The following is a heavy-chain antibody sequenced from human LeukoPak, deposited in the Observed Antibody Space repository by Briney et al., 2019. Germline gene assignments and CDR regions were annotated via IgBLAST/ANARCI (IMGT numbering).Heavy chain of an antibody. Sequence: GGSLRLSCAASGFTLSRHWMYWVRQVPGKGLVWVSCGNSDGSATYYEDSVKGRFTISKDNAKNTLYLQMNSLSAEDTAVYYCARAGDSRALDIWGQGTTVTVSS. CDR2: GNSDGSAT. CDR3: ARAGDSRALDI. CDR1: GFTLSRHW. J-gene: IGHJ3*02. D-gene: IGHD2-21*01. V-gene: IGHV3-74*01.